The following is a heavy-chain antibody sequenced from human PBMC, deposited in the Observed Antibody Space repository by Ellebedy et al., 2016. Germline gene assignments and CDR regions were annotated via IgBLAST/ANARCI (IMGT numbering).Heavy chain of an antibody. CDR1: EYTFTGYY. J-gene: IGHJ5*02. V-gene: IGHV1-2*02. D-gene: IGHD3-3*01. CDR2: INPNSGGT. CDR3: ARDYQEYDFWSGYYNWFDP. Sequence: ASVKVSXXASEYTFTGYYMHWVRQAPGQGLEWMGWINPNSGGTNYAQKFQGRVTMTRDTSISTAYMELSRLRSDDTAVYYCARDYQEYDFWSGYYNWFDPWGQGTLVTVSS.